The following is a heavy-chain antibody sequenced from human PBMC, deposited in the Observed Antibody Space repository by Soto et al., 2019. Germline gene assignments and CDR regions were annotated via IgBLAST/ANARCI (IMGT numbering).Heavy chain of an antibody. CDR3: ARVPYPYCSGSSCYGDAFDI. Sequence: ASVKPSCEDSGYSFTSYSMHWAHQAPGQRLEWMGWINAGNGNTKYSQEFQGRVTITRDTSASTAYMELSSLRSEDTAVYYCARVPYPYCSGSSCYGDAFDIWGQGTMVTVSS. J-gene: IGHJ3*02. CDR2: INAGNGNT. CDR1: GYSFTSYS. D-gene: IGHD2-15*01. V-gene: IGHV1-3*01.